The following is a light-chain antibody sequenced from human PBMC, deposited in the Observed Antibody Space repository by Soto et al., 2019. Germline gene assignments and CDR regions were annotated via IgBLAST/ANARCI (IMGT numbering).Light chain of an antibody. V-gene: IGKV1-5*03. Sequence: DIQMTQSPSTLSASVGDRVTITCRASQSISNWLAWYQQKPGKAPKLLIYKASSLESGVPSRFSVSGSGTEFTLTISSLQPDDFATYYGQQYNSYSTFGQGPKVEIK. CDR3: QQYNSYST. J-gene: IGKJ1*01. CDR1: QSISNW. CDR2: KAS.